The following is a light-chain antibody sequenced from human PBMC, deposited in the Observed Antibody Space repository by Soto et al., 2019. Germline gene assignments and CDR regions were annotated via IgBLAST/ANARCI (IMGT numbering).Light chain of an antibody. Sequence: DMHMTQSPPTLSASVGDRVTITCRASQSISSWLAWYQQKPGKAPKLLIYDASSLESGVPSRFSGSGSGTEFALTISSLQTDDFASYYCQQYDSYSWTFGQGTKVHIK. CDR2: DAS. V-gene: IGKV1-5*01. CDR3: QQYDSYSWT. J-gene: IGKJ1*01. CDR1: QSISSW.